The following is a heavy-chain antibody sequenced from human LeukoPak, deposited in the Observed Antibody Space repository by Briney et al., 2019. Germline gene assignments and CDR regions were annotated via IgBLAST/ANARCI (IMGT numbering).Heavy chain of an antibody. Sequence: SETLSLTCAVYGGSFSGYYWSWIRQPPGKGLEWIGEINHSGSTNYNPSLKSRVTISVDTSKNQFSLKLSSVTAADTAMYFCAKSLYDYRSGTYFRPFDYWGQGTLVTVSS. CDR2: INHSGST. D-gene: IGHD3-10*01. CDR1: GGSFSGYY. V-gene: IGHV4-34*01. CDR3: AKSLYDYRSGTYFRPFDY. J-gene: IGHJ4*02.